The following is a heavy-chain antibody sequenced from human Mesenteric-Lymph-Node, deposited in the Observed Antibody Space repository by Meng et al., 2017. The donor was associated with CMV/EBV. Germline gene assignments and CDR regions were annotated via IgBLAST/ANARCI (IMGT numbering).Heavy chain of an antibody. D-gene: IGHD3-22*01. Sequence: QLPLQEPGPGLVKPSETLSLSCIVSGDSISNSTYYWTWIRQPPGKGLEWIGSVHHSGTTYYNPSLKGRLTISVDTSANLFSLRLTTVTAADTATYYCARRGNYDSDYSEYWGQGTLVTVSS. CDR3: ARRGNYDSDYSEY. CDR1: GDSISNSTYY. V-gene: IGHV4-39*01. CDR2: VHHSGTT. J-gene: IGHJ4*02.